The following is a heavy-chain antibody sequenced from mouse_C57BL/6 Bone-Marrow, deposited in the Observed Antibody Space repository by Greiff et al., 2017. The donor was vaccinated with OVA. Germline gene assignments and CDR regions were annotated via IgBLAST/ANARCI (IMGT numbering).Heavy chain of an antibody. V-gene: IGHV1-80*01. CDR3: ARSYYGSSHYYAMDY. CDR1: GYAFSSYW. Sequence: QVQLQQSGAELVKPGASVKISCKASGYAFSSYWMNWVKQRPGKGLEWIGQIYPGDGDTNYNGKFKGKATLTADKSSSTAYMQLSSLTSEDSAVYFCARSYYGSSHYYAMDYWGQGTSVTVSS. J-gene: IGHJ4*01. CDR2: IYPGDGDT. D-gene: IGHD1-1*01.